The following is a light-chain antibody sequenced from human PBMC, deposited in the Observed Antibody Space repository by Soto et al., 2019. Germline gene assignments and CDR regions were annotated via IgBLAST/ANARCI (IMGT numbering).Light chain of an antibody. V-gene: IGLV1-47*01. Sequence: QSVLTQPPSASGTPGQRVTISCSGSSSNIGRHDVYWYQHLPGTAPKVLIYRDNQRPSGVPDRFSGSKSGTSASLAISGLQSEDEADYYCVTWDSSLSAVFGGGTKLTVL. CDR3: VTWDSSLSAV. J-gene: IGLJ2*01. CDR1: SSNIGRHD. CDR2: RDN.